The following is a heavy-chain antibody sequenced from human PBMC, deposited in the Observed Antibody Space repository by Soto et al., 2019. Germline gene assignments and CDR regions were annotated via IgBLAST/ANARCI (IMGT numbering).Heavy chain of an antibody. CDR2: MNPNSGNT. CDR1: GYTFTSYD. CDR3: ARGINYYDSGDEAFEI. V-gene: IGHV1-8*01. Sequence: QVQLVQSGAEVKKPGASVKVSCKASGYTFTSYDINWVRQATGQGLEWMGWMNPNSGNTGYAQKFPGRVTMTRNTSISTAYMELSSLRSEDTAVYYCARGINYYDSGDEAFEIWGQGTMVTVSS. D-gene: IGHD3-10*01. J-gene: IGHJ3*02.